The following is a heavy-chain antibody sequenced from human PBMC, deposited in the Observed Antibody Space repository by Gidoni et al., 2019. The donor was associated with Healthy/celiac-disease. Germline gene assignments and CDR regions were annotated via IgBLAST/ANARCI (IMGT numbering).Heavy chain of an antibody. CDR3: ARGQYYYDSSGYYSHFDL. CDR2: MNPNSGYT. CDR1: GYTFTSYD. Sequence: QVQLVQSGAEVKKPGASVKVSCKASGYTFTSYDINWVRQATGQGLEWMGWMNPNSGYTGYAQKFQGRVTMTRNTSISTAYMELSSLRSEDTAVYYCARGQYYYDSSGYYSHFDLWGRGTLVTVSS. D-gene: IGHD3-22*01. J-gene: IGHJ2*01. V-gene: IGHV1-8*01.